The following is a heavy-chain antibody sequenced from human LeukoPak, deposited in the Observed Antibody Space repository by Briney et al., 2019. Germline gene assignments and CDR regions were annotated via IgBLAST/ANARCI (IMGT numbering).Heavy chain of an antibody. CDR3: ARDTHGDDIDY. J-gene: IGHJ4*02. D-gene: IGHD4-17*01. Sequence: ASVKVSCKASGYTFTSYYMHWVRQAPGQGLEWMGIVNPSGGSTSYAQKFQGRVTMTRDTSTSTVYMELSSLRSEDTAVYYCARDTHGDDIDYWGQGTLVTVSS. CDR1: GYTFTSYY. CDR2: VNPSGGST. V-gene: IGHV1-46*01.